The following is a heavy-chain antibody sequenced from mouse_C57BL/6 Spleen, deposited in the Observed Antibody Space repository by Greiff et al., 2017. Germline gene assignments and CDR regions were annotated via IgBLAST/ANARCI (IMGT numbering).Heavy chain of an antibody. CDR2: IRNKANNHAT. D-gene: IGHD2-5*01. J-gene: IGHJ3*01. CDR1: GFTFSDAW. CDR3: TRDAYSNYEGWFAY. Sequence: EVKVVESGGGLVQPGGSMKLSCAASGFTFSDAWMDWVRQSPEKGLEWVAEIRNKANNHATYYAESVKGRFTISRDDSKSSVYLQMNSLRAEDTGIYYCTRDAYSNYEGWFAYWGQGTLVTVSA. V-gene: IGHV6-6*01.